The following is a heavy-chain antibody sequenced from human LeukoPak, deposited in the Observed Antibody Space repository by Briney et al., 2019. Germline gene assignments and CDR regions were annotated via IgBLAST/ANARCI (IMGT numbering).Heavy chain of an antibody. Sequence: GGSLRLSCAASGSTFSNAWMSWVRQAPGKGLEWVGRIKSKTDGGTTDYAAPVKGRFTISRDDSKNTLYLQMNSLKTEDTAVYYCTTGGSSGYYGYYFDYWGQGTLVTVSS. V-gene: IGHV3-15*01. CDR2: IKSKTDGGTT. CDR1: GSTFSNAW. CDR3: TTGGSSGYYGYYFDY. J-gene: IGHJ4*02. D-gene: IGHD3-22*01.